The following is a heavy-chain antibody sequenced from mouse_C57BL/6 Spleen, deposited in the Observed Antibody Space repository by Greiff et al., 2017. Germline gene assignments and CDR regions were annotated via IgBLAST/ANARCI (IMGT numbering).Heavy chain of an antibody. V-gene: IGHV1-82*01. CDR2: IYPGDGDT. CDR3: ARSPKTYDGY. J-gene: IGHJ2*01. D-gene: IGHD2-12*01. Sequence: QVQLKESGPELVKPGASVKISCKASGYAFSSSWMNWVKQRPGKGLEWIGRIYPGDGDTNYNGKFKGKATLTADKSSSTAYMQLSSLTSEDSAVYFCARSPKTYDGYWGQGTTLTVSS. CDR1: GYAFSSSW.